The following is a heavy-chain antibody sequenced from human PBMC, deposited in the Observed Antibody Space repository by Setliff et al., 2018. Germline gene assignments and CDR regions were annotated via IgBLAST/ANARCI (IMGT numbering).Heavy chain of an antibody. CDR1: GFSFSGSA. CDR2: IRGRTDNYAT. CDR3: TFARDGYDVFDI. Sequence: GESLTISCAASGFSFSGSAVYWVRQASVKGLEWIGRIRGRTDNYATAYAASVRGRFTISRDDSKNTAYLQMNSLKTEDTAVYYCTFARDGYDVFDIWGQGTMVTVS. D-gene: IGHD5-18*01. V-gene: IGHV3-73*01. J-gene: IGHJ3*02.